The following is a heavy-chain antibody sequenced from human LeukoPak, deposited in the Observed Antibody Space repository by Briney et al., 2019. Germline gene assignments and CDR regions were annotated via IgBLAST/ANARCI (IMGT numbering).Heavy chain of an antibody. CDR3: ARGTELLRFLEWFLI. CDR2: INPNSGGT. V-gene: IGHV1-2*02. Sequence: ASVKLSCKASGYTFTCYYMHWVRQAPGQGLEWMGWINPNSGGTNYAQKFQGRVTMTRDTSISTAYMELSRLRSDDTAVSYCARGTELLRFLEWFLIWGQGTLVTVSS. D-gene: IGHD3-3*01. CDR1: GYTFTCYY. J-gene: IGHJ4*02.